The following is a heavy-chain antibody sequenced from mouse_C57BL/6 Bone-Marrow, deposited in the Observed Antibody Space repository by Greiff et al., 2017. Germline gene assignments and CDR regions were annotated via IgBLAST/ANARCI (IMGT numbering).Heavy chain of an antibody. D-gene: IGHD2-2*01. CDR2: IDPSDSET. V-gene: IGHV1-52*01. J-gene: IGHJ3*01. CDR1: GYTFTSYW. CDR3: ASHYGYDEGAWFAY. Sequence: QVQLQQPGAELVRPGSSVKLSCKASGYTFTSYWMHWVKQRPIQGLEWIGNIDPSDSETHYNQKFKDKATLTVDKSSSTAYMQLSSLTSEDSAVYYCASHYGYDEGAWFAYWCQGTLVTVSA.